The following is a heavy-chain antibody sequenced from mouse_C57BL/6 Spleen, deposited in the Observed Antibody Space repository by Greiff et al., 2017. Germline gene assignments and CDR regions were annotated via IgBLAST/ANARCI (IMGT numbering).Heavy chain of an antibody. CDR3: ARRGTVVATDFDY. Sequence: QVQLQQPGAELVMPGASVKLSCKASGYTFTSYWMHWVKQRPGQGLEWIGEIDPSDSYTNYNQKFKGKSTLTVDKSSSTAYMQLSSLTSEDSAVYYCARRGTVVATDFDYWGKGTTLTVSS. D-gene: IGHD1-1*01. CDR1: GYTFTSYW. CDR2: IDPSDSYT. V-gene: IGHV1-69*01. J-gene: IGHJ2*01.